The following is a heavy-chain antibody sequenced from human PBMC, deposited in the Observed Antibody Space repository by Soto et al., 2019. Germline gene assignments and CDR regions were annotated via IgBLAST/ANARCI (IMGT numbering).Heavy chain of an antibody. V-gene: IGHV4-31*03. D-gene: IGHD3-22*01. CDR1: GGSISSGGYY. CDR3: ARPRGNYDSSGYLTFDAFDI. Sequence: SETLSLTCTVSGGSISSGGYYWSWIRQHPGKGLEWIGYIYYSGSTYYNPSLKSRVTISVDTSKNQFSLKLSSVTAADTAVYYCARPRGNYDSSGYLTFDAFDIWGQGTMATVSS. J-gene: IGHJ3*02. CDR2: IYYSGST.